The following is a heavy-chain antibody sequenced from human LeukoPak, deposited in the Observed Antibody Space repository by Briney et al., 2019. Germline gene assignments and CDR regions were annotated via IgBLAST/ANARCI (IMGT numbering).Heavy chain of an antibody. V-gene: IGHV4-34*01. Sequence: SETLSLTCAVYGGSFSGYYWSWIRQPPGKGLEWIGNIYYSGSTYYNPSLKSRVTISLDTSKNQFSLKLSSVTAADTAVYYCASVRRGFGESSKYYAYYMGVWGKGTMVTISS. J-gene: IGHJ6*03. D-gene: IGHD3-10*01. CDR2: IYYSGST. CDR1: GGSFSGYY. CDR3: ASVRRGFGESSKYYAYYMGV.